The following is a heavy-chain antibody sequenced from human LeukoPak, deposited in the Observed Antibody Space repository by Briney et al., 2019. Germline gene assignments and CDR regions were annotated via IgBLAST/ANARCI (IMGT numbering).Heavy chain of an antibody. CDR3: AKSGVAGTYDAFDI. D-gene: IGHD6-19*01. V-gene: IGHV3-23*01. J-gene: IGHJ3*02. Sequence: GGSLRLSCAASGFTFSDYAMAWVRRAPGKGLEWVSTISATGGSTYYADSVKGRFTISRDNSKNTLYLQMNSLRAEDTAVYYCAKSGVAGTYDAFDIWGQGTMVTVSS. CDR2: ISATGGST. CDR1: GFTFSDYA.